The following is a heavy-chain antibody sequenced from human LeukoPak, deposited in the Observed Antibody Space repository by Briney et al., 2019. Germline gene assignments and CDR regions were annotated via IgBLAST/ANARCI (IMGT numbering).Heavy chain of an antibody. D-gene: IGHD1/OR15-1a*01. J-gene: IGHJ6*03. Sequence: SETLSLTCAVYGGSFSGYFWSWVRQPPGKGLEWIGEINHGGSTNYNPSLKSRVTIPVDTSKTQFSLKLSSVTAADTAVYCCARRVRMARPPNNDYYMDVWGKGTTVTVSS. CDR3: ARRVRMARPPNNDYYMDV. CDR2: INHGGST. CDR1: GGSFSGYF. V-gene: IGHV4-34*01.